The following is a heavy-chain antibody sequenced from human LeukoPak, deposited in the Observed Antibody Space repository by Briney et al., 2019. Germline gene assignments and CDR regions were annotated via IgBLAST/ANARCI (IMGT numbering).Heavy chain of an antibody. CDR1: GFTFSGSA. D-gene: IGHD3-3*01. Sequence: GGSLRLSCAASGFTFSGSAMHWVRQASGKGLEWVGRIRSKANGYATAYAASVKGRFTISRDDSKNTAYLQMNSLKTEDTAVYYCTRGGYYDWQDYYGMDVWGQGTTVTVSS. CDR2: IRSKANGYAT. V-gene: IGHV3-73*01. CDR3: TRGGYYDWQDYYGMDV. J-gene: IGHJ6*02.